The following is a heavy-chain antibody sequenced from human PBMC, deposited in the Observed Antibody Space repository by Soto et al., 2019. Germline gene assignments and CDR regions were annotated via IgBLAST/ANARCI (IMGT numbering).Heavy chain of an antibody. CDR1: GFTFSSYG. V-gene: IGHV3-30*18. J-gene: IGHJ4*02. CDR2: ISHDGSNK. CDR3: AKGDIVLVPAAVIGYFDY. D-gene: IGHD2-2*01. Sequence: QVQLVESGGGVVQPGRSLRLSCAASGFTFSSYGMHWVRQAPGKGLEWVAVISHDGSNKYYADYVKGRFTTSRDNSKNPLYLQMNSLRAEDTAVYYGAKGDIVLVPAAVIGYFDYWGQGTLVTVSS.